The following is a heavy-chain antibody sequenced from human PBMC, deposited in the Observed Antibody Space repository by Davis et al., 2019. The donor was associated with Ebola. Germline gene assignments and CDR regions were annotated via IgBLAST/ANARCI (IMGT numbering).Heavy chain of an antibody. J-gene: IGHJ4*02. D-gene: IGHD1-14*01. V-gene: IGHV4-34*01. CDR2: IHHSGIT. CDR1: GGSFSGYY. Sequence: MPSETLSLTCGLFGGSFSGYYWSWIRQSPGRGLEWIGEIHHSGITNYAPSLKNRVTITADTAKSQFSLKLNSVTAADTAVYYCARAGGGRGTDYGEFWGQGTLVTVSS. CDR3: ARAGGGRGTDYGEF.